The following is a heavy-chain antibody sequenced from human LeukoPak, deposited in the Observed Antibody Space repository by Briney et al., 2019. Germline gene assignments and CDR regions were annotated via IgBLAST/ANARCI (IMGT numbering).Heavy chain of an antibody. J-gene: IGHJ4*02. D-gene: IGHD1-26*01. V-gene: IGHV3-30*03. CDR2: ISYDGSKK. CDR3: ARDGIVGSPLFKFDY. Sequence: PGRSLRLSCAASGFMFSSHGMHWVRQAPGKGLEWVAVISYDGSKKYYADSVKGRFTISRDSSKNTLYLQMNSLRAEDTAVYYCARDGIVGSPLFKFDYWGQGTLVTVSS. CDR1: GFMFSSHG.